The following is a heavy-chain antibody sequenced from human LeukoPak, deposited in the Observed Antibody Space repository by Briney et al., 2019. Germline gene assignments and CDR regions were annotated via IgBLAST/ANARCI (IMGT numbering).Heavy chain of an antibody. D-gene: IGHD3-10*01. CDR1: GFTFDDYG. Sequence: GGSLRLSCAASGFTFDDYGMSWVRQAPGKGLEWVSAISGSGGSTYYADSVKGRFTISRDNSKNTLYLQMNSLRAEDTAVYYCAKDRVTMVRGVIFDYWGQGTLVTVSS. CDR3: AKDRVTMVRGVIFDY. J-gene: IGHJ4*02. V-gene: IGHV3-23*01. CDR2: ISGSGGST.